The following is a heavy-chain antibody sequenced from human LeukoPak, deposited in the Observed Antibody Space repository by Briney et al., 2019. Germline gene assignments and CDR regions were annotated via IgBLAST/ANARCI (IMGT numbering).Heavy chain of an antibody. Sequence: PGGSLRLSCVASGFTFSGYWMSWVRQAPGKGLEWVANIRPDGSEKYYVDSVKGRFTISRDNAKNSLYLQMNSLRAEDTAVYYYASDLPFPGTTEFGWFDPWGQGTLVTVSS. D-gene: IGHD1-7*01. V-gene: IGHV3-7*05. CDR3: ASDLPFPGTTEFGWFDP. CDR2: IRPDGSEK. CDR1: GFTFSGYW. J-gene: IGHJ5*02.